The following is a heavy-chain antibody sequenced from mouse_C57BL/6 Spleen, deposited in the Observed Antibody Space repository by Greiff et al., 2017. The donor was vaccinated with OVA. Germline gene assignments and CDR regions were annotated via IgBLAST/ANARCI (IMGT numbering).Heavy chain of an antibody. V-gene: IGHV1-15*01. CDR2: IDPETGGT. CDR3: TSQGSNALDY. Sequence: QVQLQQSGAELVRPGASVTLSCKASGYTFTDYEMHWVKQTPVHGLEWIGAIDPETGGTAYNQKFKGKAILTADKSSSTAYMELRSLTSEDSAVYYCTSQGSNALDYWGQGTTLTVSS. D-gene: IGHD2-5*01. J-gene: IGHJ2*01. CDR1: GYTFTDYE.